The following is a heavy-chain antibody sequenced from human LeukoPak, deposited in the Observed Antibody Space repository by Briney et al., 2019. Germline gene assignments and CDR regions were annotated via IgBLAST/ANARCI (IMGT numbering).Heavy chain of an antibody. D-gene: IGHD2-2*02. J-gene: IGHJ3*02. Sequence: SETLSLTCAVYGGSFSGYYWSWIRQPPGKGLEWIGEINHSGSTNYNPSLKSRVTISVDTSKNQFSLKLSSVTAADTAVYYCARDGAIVVVPAAIVADDAFDIWGQGTMVTVSS. V-gene: IGHV4-34*01. CDR2: INHSGST. CDR3: ARDGAIVVVPAAIVADDAFDI. CDR1: GGSFSGYY.